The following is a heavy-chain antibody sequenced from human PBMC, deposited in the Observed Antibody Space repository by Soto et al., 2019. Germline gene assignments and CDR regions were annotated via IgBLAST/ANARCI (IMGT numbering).Heavy chain of an antibody. D-gene: IGHD1-1*01. CDR2: ISAHNGNT. Sequence: QVHLVQSGAEVKKPGASVKVSCKGSGYAFTTYGITWVRQAPGQGLEWMGWISAHNGNTNYAQKRQGRVTVTRDTCTSTAYMELRSLRSDDTAVYYCARGRYGDYWGQGALVTVSS. CDR3: ARGRYGDY. V-gene: IGHV1-18*01. J-gene: IGHJ4*02. CDR1: GYAFTTYG.